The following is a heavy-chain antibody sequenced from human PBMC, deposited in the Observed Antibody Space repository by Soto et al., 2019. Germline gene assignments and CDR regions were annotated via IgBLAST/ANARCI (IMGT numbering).Heavy chain of an antibody. CDR1: GYTLTELS. Sequence: ASVKVSCKVSGYTLTELSMHWVRQAPGKGLEWMGGLDPEDGETIYAQKFQGRVTMTTDTSTSTAYMELRSLRSDDTAVYYCARAGWFYDILTGYSYYYYYYMDVWGKGTTVTVSS. D-gene: IGHD3-9*01. CDR3: ARAGWFYDILTGYSYYYYYYMDV. CDR2: LDPEDGET. V-gene: IGHV1-24*01. J-gene: IGHJ6*03.